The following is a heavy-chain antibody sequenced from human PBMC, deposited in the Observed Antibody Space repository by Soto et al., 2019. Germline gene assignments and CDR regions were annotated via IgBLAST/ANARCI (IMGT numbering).Heavy chain of an antibody. CDR1: DGSTSNGGYC. CDR2: IYDSGST. V-gene: IGHV4-31*03. Sequence: TLSPANTVADGSTSNGGYCWSWTRQHRVKGLEWISYIYDSGSTYYNPSVKSRVTISVNTSKNQLCLKLSYVTAADTAVYYWARDLWATGTYAFDIWGQGTMVTVSS. D-gene: IGHD1-1*01. J-gene: IGHJ3*02. CDR3: ARDLWATGTYAFDI.